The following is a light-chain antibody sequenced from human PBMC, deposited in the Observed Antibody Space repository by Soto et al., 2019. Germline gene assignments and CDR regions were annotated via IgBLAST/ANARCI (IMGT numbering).Light chain of an antibody. Sequence: EIVMTQSPATLSVSPGEIATLSFSASQSISSNLAWYQQKPGQAPRLLISGASTRATGIPARFSGSGSGTDFTLTISRLEPEDFAVYWCQQYNNWPLTFGPGTRLEIK. J-gene: IGKJ5*01. CDR2: GAS. CDR1: QSISSN. V-gene: IGKV3-15*01. CDR3: QQYNNWPLT.